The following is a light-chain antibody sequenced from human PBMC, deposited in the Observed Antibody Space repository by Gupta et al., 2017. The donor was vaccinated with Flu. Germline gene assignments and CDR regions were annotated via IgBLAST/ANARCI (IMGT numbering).Light chain of an antibody. J-gene: IGKJ3*01. Sequence: DIVWTQSPLSLSVTPGEPASISCRSSLSLLQSNGYNYLDWYLQKPGQSPQLLIYLGSIRAYGVPDRFSGSGSGTEFTFKISRVEAEDVGVYYCTQGQPTIFTFGPGTKVDIK. CDR1: LSLLQSNGYNY. CDR2: LGS. CDR3: TQGQPTIFT. V-gene: IGKV2-28*01.